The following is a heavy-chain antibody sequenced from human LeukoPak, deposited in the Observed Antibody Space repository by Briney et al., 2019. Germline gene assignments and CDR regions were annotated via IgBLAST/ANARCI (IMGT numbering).Heavy chain of an antibody. V-gene: IGHV3-7*01. CDR2: IKQDGSEK. J-gene: IGHJ4*02. D-gene: IGHD5-18*01. CDR1: GFTFSSYW. Sequence: GGSLRLSCAASGFTFSSYWMSWVRQAPGKGLEWVANIKQDGSEKYYVDSVKGRFTISRDNAKNSLYLQMNSLRAEDTAVYYCARIRYSYGTIIDYWDQGTLVTVSS. CDR3: ARIRYSYGTIIDY.